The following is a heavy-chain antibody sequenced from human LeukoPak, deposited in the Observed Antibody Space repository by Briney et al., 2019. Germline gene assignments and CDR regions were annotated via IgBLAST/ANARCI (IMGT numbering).Heavy chain of an antibody. J-gene: IGHJ5*02. V-gene: IGHV4-34*01. CDR1: GGSFSGYY. CDR2: INHSGST. CDR3: ARGRPQKGYCSGGSCYPALWFDP. Sequence: SENLSLTCAVYGGSFSGYYWSWIRQPPGKGLEWIGEINHSGSTNYNPSLKSLVTISVDTSKNQFSLKLSSVTAADTAVYYCARGRPQKGYCSGGSCYPALWFDPWGQGTLVTVSS. D-gene: IGHD2-15*01.